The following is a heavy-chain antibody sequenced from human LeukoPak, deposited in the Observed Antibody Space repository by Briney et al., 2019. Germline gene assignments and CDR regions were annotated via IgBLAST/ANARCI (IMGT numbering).Heavy chain of an antibody. CDR3: ARRAGAYSHPYDY. J-gene: IGHJ4*02. Sequence: SETLSLTCTVSGGSISSSSYYWGWIRQPPGKGLEWIGSTYYSGSTYYNPSLKSRVTISVDTSKNQFSLKLSSVTAADTAVYYCARRAGAYSHPYDYWGQGTLVTVSS. CDR1: GGSISSSSYY. V-gene: IGHV4-39*07. D-gene: IGHD4/OR15-4a*01. CDR2: TYYSGST.